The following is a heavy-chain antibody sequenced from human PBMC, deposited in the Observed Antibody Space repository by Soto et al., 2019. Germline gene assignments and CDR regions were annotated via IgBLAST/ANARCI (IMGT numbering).Heavy chain of an antibody. D-gene: IGHD6-19*01. CDR1: GYTFTSYD. CDR3: ARTRFGAVAGT. CDR2: MNPNSGNT. V-gene: IGHV1-8*01. Sequence: QVQLVQSGAEVKKPGASVKVSCKTSGYTFTSYDIHWVRQATGQGPEWMGWMNPNSGNTVYAQKFQGRITMTRNTSMSTAYMELSSLRPEDTAVYYCARTRFGAVAGTWCQGTLVTVSS. J-gene: IGHJ5*02.